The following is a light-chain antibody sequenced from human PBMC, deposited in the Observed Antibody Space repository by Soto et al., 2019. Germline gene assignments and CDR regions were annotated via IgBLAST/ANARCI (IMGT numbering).Light chain of an antibody. CDR1: QTIDNT. CDR3: HQYNNWPPWT. J-gene: IGKJ1*01. Sequence: EIVMTQSPATLSLSPGERATLSCRASQTIDNTLAWYQRKPGQVPRLLIYDASTRATGIPARFSGSGSGTEFTLTISSLQSEDFAVYYCHQYNNWPPWTFGQGTKVDIK. CDR2: DAS. V-gene: IGKV3-15*01.